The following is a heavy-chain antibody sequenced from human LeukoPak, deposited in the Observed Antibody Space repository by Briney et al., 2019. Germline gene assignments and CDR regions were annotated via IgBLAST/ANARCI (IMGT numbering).Heavy chain of an antibody. J-gene: IGHJ4*02. CDR3: AREGGDSSGYYADY. V-gene: IGHV3-7*01. Sequence: GGSLRLSCAASGFTFNSYSMNWVRQAPGKGLEWVANIKQDGSEKYYVDSVKGRFTVSRDNAKNSLYLQMNSLRAEDTAVYYCAREGGDSSGYYADYWGQGTLVTVSS. CDR2: IKQDGSEK. D-gene: IGHD3-22*01. CDR1: GFTFNSYS.